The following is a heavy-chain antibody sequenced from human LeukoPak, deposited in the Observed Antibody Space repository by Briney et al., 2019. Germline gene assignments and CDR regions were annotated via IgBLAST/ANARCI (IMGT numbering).Heavy chain of an antibody. V-gene: IGHV3-7*05. J-gene: IGHJ4*02. Sequence: TGGSLRLSCAASGFTFSGYSMNWVRQAPGKGLEWVANIKQDGSQKYYVDSVKGRFTISRDNAKNSLYLQMNSLRAEDTAIYYCARDIAKGLDTAMVLDYWGQGTLVTVSS. CDR2: IKQDGSQK. CDR3: ARDIAKGLDTAMVLDY. CDR1: GFTFSGYS. D-gene: IGHD5-18*01.